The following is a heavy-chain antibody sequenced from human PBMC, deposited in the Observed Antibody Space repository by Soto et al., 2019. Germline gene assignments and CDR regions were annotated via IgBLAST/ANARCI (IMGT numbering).Heavy chain of an antibody. D-gene: IGHD6-19*01. CDR1: GFTFSDFY. V-gene: IGHV3-11*01. Sequence: QVQLVESGGTLIKPGGSLRLSCAASGFTFSDFYMTWIRQAPGKGLEWVSNISPSGSTLDYADSVKGRFTISRDNAKNSLSLEMHSLRAEDTAVYYCMRQWLVLRDAFDIWGQGTVVTVSS. CDR3: MRQWLVLRDAFDI. J-gene: IGHJ3*02. CDR2: ISPSGSTL.